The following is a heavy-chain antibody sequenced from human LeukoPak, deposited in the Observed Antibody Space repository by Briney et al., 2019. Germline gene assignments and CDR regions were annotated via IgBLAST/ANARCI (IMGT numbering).Heavy chain of an antibody. Sequence: GSSVKVSCKASGGTFSSYTISWVRQAPGQGLEWMGRIIPILGIANYAQKFQGRVTITADKSTSTAYMELSSLRSEDTAVYYCAREGPGVGCCSSTSCYTEAFDIWGQGTMVTVSS. CDR2: IIPILGIA. V-gene: IGHV1-69*04. D-gene: IGHD2-2*02. CDR3: AREGPGVGCCSSTSCYTEAFDI. J-gene: IGHJ3*02. CDR1: GGTFSSYT.